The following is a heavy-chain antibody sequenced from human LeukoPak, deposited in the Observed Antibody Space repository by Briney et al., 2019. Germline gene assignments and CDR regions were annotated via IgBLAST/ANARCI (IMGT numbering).Heavy chain of an antibody. J-gene: IGHJ4*02. V-gene: IGHV4-39*01. Sequence: SETLSLTCTVSGGSISGSDYYWGWIRQPPGKGLEWIGSIYYSGSTYYNSSLKSRVTISVDTSRNQFSLKLSSVTAADTALYYCARLFRGVGYWGQGTLVTVSS. CDR1: GGSISGSDYY. CDR3: ARLFRGVGY. CDR2: IYYSGST. D-gene: IGHD3-16*01.